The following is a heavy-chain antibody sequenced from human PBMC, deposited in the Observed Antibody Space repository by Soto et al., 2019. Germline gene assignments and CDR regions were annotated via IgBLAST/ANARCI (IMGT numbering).Heavy chain of an antibody. D-gene: IGHD3-22*01. CDR3: ARVPDYYDSSGYYLPYGMDV. CDR2: ISYDGSNK. Sequence: PGGSLRLSCAASGFTFSSYAMHWVRQAPGKGLEWVAVISYDGSNKYYADSVKGRFTISRDNSKNTLYLQMNSLRAEDTAVYYCARVPDYYDSSGYYLPYGMDVWGQGTTVTVSS. V-gene: IGHV3-30-3*01. CDR1: GFTFSSYA. J-gene: IGHJ6*02.